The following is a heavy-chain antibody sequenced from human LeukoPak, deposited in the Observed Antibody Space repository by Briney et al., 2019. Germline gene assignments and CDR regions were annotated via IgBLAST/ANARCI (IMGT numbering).Heavy chain of an antibody. CDR1: GFTFTNYD. CDR3: ARAGRDCSSTSCYFDY. Sequence: GGSLRLSCAASGFTFTNYDIHWVRQAPGKGLEWVAVIWYDGSNEYYADSVKGRFTISRDNSKNTLYLQMYSLRAEDTAVYYCARAGRDCSSTSCYFDYWGQGTLVTVSS. D-gene: IGHD2-2*01. J-gene: IGHJ4*02. V-gene: IGHV3-33*01. CDR2: IWYDGSNE.